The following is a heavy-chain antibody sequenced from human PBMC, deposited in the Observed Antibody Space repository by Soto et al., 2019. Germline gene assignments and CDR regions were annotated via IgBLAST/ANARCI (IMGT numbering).Heavy chain of an antibody. CDR1: GGSISSYY. CDR2: IYTSGST. J-gene: IGHJ6*02. V-gene: IGHV4-4*07. CDR3: AREQGGFGELLGIYYYYGMDV. D-gene: IGHD3-10*01. Sequence: PSETLSLTCTVSGGSISSYYWSWIRQPAGKGLEWIGRIYTSGSTNYNPSLKSRVTMSVDTSKNQFSLKLSSVTAADTAVYYCAREQGGFGELLGIYYYYGMDVWGQGTTVTVS.